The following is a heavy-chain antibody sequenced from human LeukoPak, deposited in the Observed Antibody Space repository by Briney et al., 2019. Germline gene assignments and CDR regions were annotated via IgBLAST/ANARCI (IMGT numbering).Heavy chain of an antibody. CDR2: LSVSGDNT. V-gene: IGHV3-23*01. CDR3: ARGYIQPEI. J-gene: IGHJ3*02. CDR1: GFTFSIAW. D-gene: IGHD5-24*01. Sequence: GGSLRLSREASGFTFSIAWMTWVRQAPGKGLEWVSSLSVSGDNTYYADSVKGRFTISRDNSKNTLFLQMSSLRAEDTAVYYCARGYIQPEIWGQGTVVIVSS.